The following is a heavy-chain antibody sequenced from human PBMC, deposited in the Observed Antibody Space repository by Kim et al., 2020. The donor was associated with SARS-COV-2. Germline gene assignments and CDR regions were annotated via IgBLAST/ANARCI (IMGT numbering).Heavy chain of an antibody. Sequence: SETLSLTCTVSGGSISSSSYYWAWIRQPPGKGLEWIGSIYYSGSTYYNPSLKSRVTISVDTSKNQFSLKLSSVTAADTAVYYCARDRLCSSSCWDHYFDYWGQGTLVTVSS. CDR3: ARDRLCSSSCWDHYFDY. D-gene: IGHD2-15*01. V-gene: IGHV4-39*07. CDR2: IYYSGST. CDR1: GGSISSSSYY. J-gene: IGHJ4*02.